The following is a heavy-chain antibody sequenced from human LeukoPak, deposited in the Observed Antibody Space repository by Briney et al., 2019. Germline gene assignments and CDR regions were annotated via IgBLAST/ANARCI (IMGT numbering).Heavy chain of an antibody. J-gene: IGHJ4*02. CDR2: ISYDGSNK. CDR1: GFTFSSYG. Sequence: GRSLRLSCAASGFTFSSYGMHWVRQAPGKGLEWVAVISYDGSNKYYADSVKGRFTISRDNSKNTLYLQMNSLRAKDTAVYYCAKTSSAPASPGDYYDSSGYYPTFFDYWGQGTLVTVSS. D-gene: IGHD3-22*01. CDR3: AKTSSAPASPGDYYDSSGYYPTFFDY. V-gene: IGHV3-30*18.